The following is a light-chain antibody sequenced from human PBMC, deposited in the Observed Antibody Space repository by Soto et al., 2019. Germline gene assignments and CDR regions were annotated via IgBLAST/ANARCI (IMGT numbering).Light chain of an antibody. CDR1: QPVSSNF. V-gene: IGKV3-20*01. CDR2: GVS. Sequence: ELVLTQSPGTLSLAAWETAALSCRPSQPVSSNFLAWYQQKPGQAPRLLIYGVSSRASGIPDRFFGSGSGTDFTLTINRLEPEDFAVYYCQQYANSPITFGQGTRLEIK. J-gene: IGKJ5*01. CDR3: QQYANSPIT.